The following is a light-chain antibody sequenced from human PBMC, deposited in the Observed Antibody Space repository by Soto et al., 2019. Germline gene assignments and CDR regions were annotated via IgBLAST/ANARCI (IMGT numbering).Light chain of an antibody. V-gene: IGKV1-5*03. CDR3: HQSITYPWT. CDR1: QNIDMY. Sequence: DIQMTQSPSTLSASAGDRVTITCRASQNIDMYLAWYQQKPGQAPSLLIYRASSLQSGVPSRFSGSGSGTEFNLTISSLQPDDFATYYCHQSITYPWTFGQGTKVDIK. J-gene: IGKJ1*01. CDR2: RAS.